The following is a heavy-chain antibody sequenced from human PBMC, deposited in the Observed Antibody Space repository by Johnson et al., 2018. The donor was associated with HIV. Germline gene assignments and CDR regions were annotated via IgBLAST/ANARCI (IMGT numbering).Heavy chain of an antibody. D-gene: IGHD6-19*01. V-gene: IGHV3-11*04. Sequence: QVQLVESGGGLVEPGGSLRLSCTASGFSFGDYYMGWIRQAPGKGLEWISYISSSGSTIYYADSVKGRFTISRDNAKNSLYLQMNSLRAEDTAVYYCARQGIAVAAAPDDDAFDIWGQGTMVTVSS. CDR3: ARQGIAVAAAPDDDAFDI. CDR2: ISSSGSTI. J-gene: IGHJ3*02. CDR1: GFSFGDYY.